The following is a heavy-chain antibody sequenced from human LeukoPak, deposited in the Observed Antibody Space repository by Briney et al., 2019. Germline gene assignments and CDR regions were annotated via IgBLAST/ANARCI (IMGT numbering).Heavy chain of an antibody. CDR2: ISYDGSNK. V-gene: IGHV3-30*14. D-gene: IGHD3-10*02. J-gene: IGHJ6*02. CDR1: GFTFSSYA. Sequence: GGSLRLSCAASGFTFSSYAMHWVRQAPGKGLEWVAVISYDGSNKYYADSVKGRFTISRDNSKNTLYLQMNSLRAEDTAVYYCACSDRFDVWGQGTTVTVSS. CDR3: ACSDRFDV.